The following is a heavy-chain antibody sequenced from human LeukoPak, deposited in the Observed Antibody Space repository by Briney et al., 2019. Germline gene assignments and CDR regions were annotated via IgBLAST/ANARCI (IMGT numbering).Heavy chain of an antibody. Sequence: SETLSLTCTVSGGSISSYYWSWIRQPAGKGLEWIGRTYTSGSTNYNPSLKSRVTMSVDTSKNQFSLNLTSVTAADTALYFCARTHFDSLGWFDPWGQGIQVIVSS. CDR3: ARTHFDSLGWFDP. D-gene: IGHD3-9*01. CDR2: TYTSGST. V-gene: IGHV4-4*07. CDR1: GGSISSYY. J-gene: IGHJ5*02.